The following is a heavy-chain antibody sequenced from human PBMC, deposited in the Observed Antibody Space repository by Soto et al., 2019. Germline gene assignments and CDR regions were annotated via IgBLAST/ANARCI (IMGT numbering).Heavy chain of an antibody. V-gene: IGHV1-46*01. CDR3: ARSSPTYYYDSSGYYYFDY. D-gene: IGHD3-22*01. J-gene: IGHJ4*02. CDR2: INPSGGST. CDR1: GYTFTSYY. Sequence: GASVKVSCKASGYTFTSYYMHWVRQAPRQGLEWMGIINPSGGSTSYAQKFQGRVTMTRDTSTSTVYMELSSLRSEDTAVYYCARSSPTYYYDSSGYYYFDYWGQGTLVTVSS.